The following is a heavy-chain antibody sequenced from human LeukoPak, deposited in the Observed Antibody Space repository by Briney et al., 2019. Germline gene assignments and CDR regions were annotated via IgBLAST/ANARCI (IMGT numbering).Heavy chain of an antibody. CDR3: ARAEGSGWYPDY. CDR1: GFTFSSYA. CDR2: ISGSGGST. V-gene: IGHV3-23*01. J-gene: IGHJ4*02. D-gene: IGHD6-19*01. Sequence: GGSLRLSCAASGFTFSSYAMSWVRQAPGKGLEWVSAISGSGGSTYYADSVKGRFTISRDNSKNTLYLQMNSLRTEDTAVYYCARAEGSGWYPDYWGQGTLVTVSS.